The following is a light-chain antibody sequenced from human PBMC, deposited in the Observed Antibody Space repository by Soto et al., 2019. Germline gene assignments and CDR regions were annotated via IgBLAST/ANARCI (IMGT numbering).Light chain of an antibody. CDR3: AAWDDSLNGVI. Sequence: QAVVTQPPSVSGAPGQRVTISCTGNSSNLGAGYDVHWYQQLPGAAPKLVIFGNRNRPSGVPERFSGSKSGTSASLAITGLQAEDEADYYCAAWDDSLNGVIFGGGTKLTVL. CDR2: GNR. J-gene: IGLJ2*01. V-gene: IGLV1-40*01. CDR1: SSNLGAGYD.